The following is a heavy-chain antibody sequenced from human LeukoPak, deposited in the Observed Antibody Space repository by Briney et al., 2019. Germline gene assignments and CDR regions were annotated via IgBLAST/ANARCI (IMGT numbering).Heavy chain of an antibody. V-gene: IGHV3-30*18. CDR3: AKGEFIYDFWSGYSDDAFDI. CDR2: ISYGGSNK. CDR1: GFTFSSYG. J-gene: IGHJ3*02. D-gene: IGHD3-3*01. Sequence: GGSLRLSCAASGFTFSSYGMHWGRQAPGKGLEWVAVISYGGSNKYYADSVKGRFTISRDNSKNTLYLQMNSLRAEDTAVYYCAKGEFIYDFWSGYSDDAFDIWGQGTMVTVSS.